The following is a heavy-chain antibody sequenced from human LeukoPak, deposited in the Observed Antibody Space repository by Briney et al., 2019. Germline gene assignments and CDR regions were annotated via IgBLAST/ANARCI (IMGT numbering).Heavy chain of an antibody. CDR1: GYSFTSYW. D-gene: IGHD6-19*01. V-gene: IGHV5-51*01. J-gene: IGHJ4*02. CDR3: ARRPDRYSSESSYYFDY. CDR2: IYPGDSDT. Sequence: NHGESLKISCKGSGYSFTSYWIGWVRQMPGKGLEWMGIIYPGDSDTRYSPSFQGQVTISADKSISTAYLQWSSLKASDTAMYYCARRPDRYSSESSYYFDYWGQGTLVTVSS.